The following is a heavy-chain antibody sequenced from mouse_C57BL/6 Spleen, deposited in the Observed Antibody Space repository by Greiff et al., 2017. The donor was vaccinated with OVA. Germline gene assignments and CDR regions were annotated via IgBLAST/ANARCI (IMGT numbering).Heavy chain of an antibody. D-gene: IGHD1-1*01. CDR2: IDPEDGDT. V-gene: IGHV14-1*01. Sequence: VQLQQSGAELVRPGASVKLSCTASGFNITDYYMHWVQQRPEQGLEWIGRIDPEDGDTEYAPKFQGKATMTADTSSNTAYLQLSSLTSEDTAVYYCTPTTVVDWYFDVWGTGTTVTVSS. CDR3: TPTTVVDWYFDV. CDR1: GFNITDYY. J-gene: IGHJ1*03.